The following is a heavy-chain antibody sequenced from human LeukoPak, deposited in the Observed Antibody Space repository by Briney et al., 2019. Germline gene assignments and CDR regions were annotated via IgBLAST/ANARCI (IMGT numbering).Heavy chain of an antibody. CDR3: AREGSSGWFVY. D-gene: IGHD3-22*01. J-gene: IGHJ5*01. CDR2: ISGYNGDT. V-gene: IGHV1-18*01. CDR1: GYTFTSYG. Sequence: GASVKVSCKASGYTFTSYGISWLRQAPGQGPEWMGWISGYNGDTNYAQKLQGRVTVTTDTSTSTAYMELRSLGSDDTAVYYCAREGSSGWFVYWGQGTLVTVSS.